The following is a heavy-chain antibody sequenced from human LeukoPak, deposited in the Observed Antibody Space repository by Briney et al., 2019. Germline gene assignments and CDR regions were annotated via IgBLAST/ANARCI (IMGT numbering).Heavy chain of an antibody. Sequence: GGSLRLSCAVSVFSFSSFALSWVRQAPGKGLEGVSSISRSTETTLYADSVKGRFTISRDNSKNTGFLQMNNLRAEDTAVYYCAKRAAVSGIVGPFDYWGQGTLVTVSS. CDR2: ISRSTETT. J-gene: IGHJ4*02. CDR3: AKRAAVSGIVGPFDY. D-gene: IGHD6-19*01. CDR1: VFSFSSFA. V-gene: IGHV3-23*01.